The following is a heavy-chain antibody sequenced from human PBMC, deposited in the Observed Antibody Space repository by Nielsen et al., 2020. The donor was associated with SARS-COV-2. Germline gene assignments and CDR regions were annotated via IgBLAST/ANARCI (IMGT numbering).Heavy chain of an antibody. Sequence: GESLKISCAASGFTFSSYGMHWVRQAPGKGLEWVAVIWYDGSNKYYADSVKGRFTISRDNSKNTLYLQMNSLRAEDTAVYYCARDAQYYPDYWGQGTLVTVSS. J-gene: IGHJ4*02. CDR1: GFTFSSYG. CDR2: IWYDGSNK. D-gene: IGHD2/OR15-2a*01. CDR3: ARDAQYYPDY. V-gene: IGHV3-33*01.